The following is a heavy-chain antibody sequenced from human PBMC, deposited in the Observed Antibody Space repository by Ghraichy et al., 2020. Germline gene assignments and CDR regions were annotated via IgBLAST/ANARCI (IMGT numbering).Heavy chain of an antibody. V-gene: IGHV3-23*01. J-gene: IGHJ4*02. CDR3: AKGGCSSASCSYDY. CDR2: ISGSGGST. D-gene: IGHD2-2*01. CDR1: GFTFSGCA. Sequence: GGSLRLSCAASGFTFSGCAMSWVRQAPGKGLEWVSAISGSGGSTYYADSAKGRFTISRDNSRNTLYLQMNGLRAEATAVYYCAKGGCSSASCSYDYWGQGTLVTVSS.